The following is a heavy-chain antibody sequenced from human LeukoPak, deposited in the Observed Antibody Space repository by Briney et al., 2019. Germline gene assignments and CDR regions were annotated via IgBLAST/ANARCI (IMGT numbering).Heavy chain of an antibody. V-gene: IGHV1-69*05. J-gene: IGHJ4*02. CDR1: GGTFSSYA. CDR3: ARGIVVVPAAPNGYYFDY. Sequence: ASVKVSCKASGGTFSSYAISWVRQAPGQGLEWMGGIIPIFGTANYAQKFQGRVTITTDESTSTAYMELSSLRSEDTAVYYCARGIVVVPAAPNGYYFDYWGQGTLVTVSS. D-gene: IGHD2-2*01. CDR2: IIPIFGTA.